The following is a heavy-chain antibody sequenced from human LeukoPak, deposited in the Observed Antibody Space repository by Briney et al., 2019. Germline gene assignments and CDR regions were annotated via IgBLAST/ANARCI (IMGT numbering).Heavy chain of an antibody. J-gene: IGHJ2*01. CDR1: GGSISSYY. CDR2: IYYSGST. D-gene: IGHD5-18*01. V-gene: IGHV4-59*08. CDR3: ARRVYSYGYGYFDL. Sequence: PSETLSLTCTVSGGSISSYYWSWIRQPPGKGLEWIGYIYYSGSTNYNPSLKSRVTVSVDTSKNQFSLKLSSVTAADTAVYYCARRVYSYGYGYFDLWGRGTLVTVSS.